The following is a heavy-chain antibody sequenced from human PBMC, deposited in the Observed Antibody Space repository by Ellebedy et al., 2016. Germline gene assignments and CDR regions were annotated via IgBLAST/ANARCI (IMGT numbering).Heavy chain of an antibody. J-gene: IGHJ4*02. CDR1: GFTFSSQW. CDR3: ARHPTVTTPDY. CDR2: INHSGST. Sequence: ESLKISCAASGFTFSSQWMSWIRQPPGKGLEWIGEINHSGSTNYNLSLKSRVTISVDTSKNQFSLKLSSVTAADTAVYYCARHPTVTTPDYWGQGTLVTVSS. V-gene: IGHV4-34*01. D-gene: IGHD4-11*01.